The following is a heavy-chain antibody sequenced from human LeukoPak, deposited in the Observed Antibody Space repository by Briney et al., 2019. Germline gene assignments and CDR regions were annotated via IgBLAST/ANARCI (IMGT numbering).Heavy chain of an antibody. V-gene: IGHV3-53*04. CDR1: GFTVSSNY. CDR3: ASHPHDLVWAGAFDI. CDR2: IYSGGST. Sequence: GGSLRLSCAASGFTVSSNYMSWVRQAPGKGLEWVSVIYSGGSTYYADSVKGRFTISRHNSKNTLYLQMNSLRAEDTAVYYCASHPHDLVWAGAFDIWGQGTMVTVSS. J-gene: IGHJ3*02. D-gene: IGHD6-13*01.